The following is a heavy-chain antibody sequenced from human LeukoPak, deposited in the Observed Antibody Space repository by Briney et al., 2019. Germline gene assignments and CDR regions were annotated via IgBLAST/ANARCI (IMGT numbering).Heavy chain of an antibody. V-gene: IGHV5-51*01. D-gene: IGHD1-26*01. Sequence: GESLKISCKASGYTFNNYWIGWVRQMPGRGLEWMGMLYPDGSATTYHPSFEGRVTISADKSVTTAYLEWNSLKASDTALYYCVRQGLQSGTYPAYWSPGTLVTVSS. CDR2: LYPDGSAT. CDR3: VRQGLQSGTYPAY. CDR1: GYTFNNYW. J-gene: IGHJ4*02.